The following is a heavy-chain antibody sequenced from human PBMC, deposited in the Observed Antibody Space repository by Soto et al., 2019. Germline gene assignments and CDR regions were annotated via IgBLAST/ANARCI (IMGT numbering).Heavy chain of an antibody. V-gene: IGHV1-2*02. D-gene: IGHD2-2*01. J-gene: IGHJ5*02. CDR2: IDPNSGGT. CDR1: DYYFPGYN. CDR3: ATVLRSSTSRGSDFDQ. Sequence: PVKVSCKAYDYYFPGYNIHWGRQAPGQGLDWMGWIDPNSGGTNYAQKFQGRVTMTGDTSITTAYLEVKKMRSDDTAVYYCATVLRSSTSRGSDFDQWGQGTQVTVSS.